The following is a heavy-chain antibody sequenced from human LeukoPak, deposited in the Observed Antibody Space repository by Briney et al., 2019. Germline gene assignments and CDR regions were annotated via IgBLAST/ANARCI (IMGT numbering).Heavy chain of an antibody. J-gene: IGHJ4*02. V-gene: IGHV3-33*01. CDR1: GFTFSSYG. CDR3: ARDLSGYSYGYGY. Sequence: GGSLRLSCAASGFTFSSYGMHWVRQAPGKGLEWVAVIWYDGSNKYYADSVKGRLIISRDNSKNTLYLQMNSLRAEDTAVYYCARDLSGYSYGYGYWGQGTLVTVSS. D-gene: IGHD5-18*01. CDR2: IWYDGSNK.